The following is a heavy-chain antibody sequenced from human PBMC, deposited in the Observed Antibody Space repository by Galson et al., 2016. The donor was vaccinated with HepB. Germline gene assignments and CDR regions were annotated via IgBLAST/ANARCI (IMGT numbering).Heavy chain of an antibody. Sequence: SLRLSCAGSGFSFSTYDMHWVRQATGKGLEWVSAIGSDGGTYYSGSVKGRFTISRDNAKNSLYLQMDSLRDGDTAVYYCARALYPGQYCDDDCLEAHYWGRGTLVTVPS. V-gene: IGHV3-13*04. J-gene: IGHJ4*02. CDR3: ARALYPGQYCDDDCLEAHY. D-gene: IGHD2-21*02. CDR1: GFSFSTYD. CDR2: IGSDGGT.